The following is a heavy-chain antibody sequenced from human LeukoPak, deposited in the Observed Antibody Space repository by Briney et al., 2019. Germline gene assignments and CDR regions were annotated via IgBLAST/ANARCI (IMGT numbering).Heavy chain of an antibody. CDR1: GGSMRSYY. CDR3: ARESLPDIVVVPAAITVFDY. J-gene: IGHJ4*02. D-gene: IGHD2-2*01. Sequence: SETLSLTCTVSGGSMRSYYWIWIRQPPGKGLEWIGYIDYTGRSKDNPSLKSRVTISVDTSKNQFSLKLSSVTAADTAVYYCARESLPDIVVVPAAITVFDYWGQGTLVTVSS. CDR2: IDYTGRS. V-gene: IGHV4-59*12.